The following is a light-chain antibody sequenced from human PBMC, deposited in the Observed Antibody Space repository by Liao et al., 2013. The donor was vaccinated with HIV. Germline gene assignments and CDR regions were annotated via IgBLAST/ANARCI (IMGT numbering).Light chain of an antibody. CDR3: QVWDSYSTFV. Sequence: SYELTQPPSVSVSPGQTASITCSGDKLGHKYACWYQQRPGQSPVLAIYQDTKRPSGIPARFSGSNSGNTATLTISGTQAMDEADYYCQVWDSYSTFVFGTGTKVTVL. CDR2: QDT. V-gene: IGLV3-1*01. J-gene: IGLJ1*01. CDR1: KLGHKY.